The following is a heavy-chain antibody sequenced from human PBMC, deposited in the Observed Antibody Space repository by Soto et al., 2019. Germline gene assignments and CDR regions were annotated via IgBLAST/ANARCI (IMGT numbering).Heavy chain of an antibody. J-gene: IGHJ6*03. CDR2: INHSGST. CDR1: GGSFSGYY. Sequence: SETLSLTCAVYGGSFSGYYWSWIRQPPGKGLEWIGEINHSGSTNYNPSLKSRVTISVDTSKNQFSLKLSSVTAADTAVYYCARESGDLSYYYMDVWGKGTTVTVSS. CDR3: ARESGDLSYYYMDV. V-gene: IGHV4-34*01. D-gene: IGHD4-17*01.